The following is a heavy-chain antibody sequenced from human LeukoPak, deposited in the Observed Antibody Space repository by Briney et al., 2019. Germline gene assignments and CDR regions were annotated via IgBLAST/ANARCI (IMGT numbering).Heavy chain of an antibody. CDR1: GGSISSYY. D-gene: IGHD1-26*01. V-gene: IGHV4-59*08. Sequence: SETLSLTCTVSGGSISSYYWSWIRQPPGKGLEWIGYIYYSGSANHNPSLKSRVTISRDTSKNQFSLKLTSVTAADTAVYYCARQGVGGAQLWYFDLWGRGTLVTVSS. CDR2: IYYSGSA. J-gene: IGHJ2*01. CDR3: ARQGVGGAQLWYFDL.